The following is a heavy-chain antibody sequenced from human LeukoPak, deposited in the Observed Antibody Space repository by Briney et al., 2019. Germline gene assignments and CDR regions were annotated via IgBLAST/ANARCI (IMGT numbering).Heavy chain of an antibody. Sequence: GGSLRLSCAASGFTFSSYGMHWVRQAPGKGLEWVAVIWYDGSNKYYADSVKGRFTISRDNSKNTLYLQMNSLRAEDTAVYYCAREESGITMVRGARDYYGMDVWGQGTTVTVSS. D-gene: IGHD3-10*01. V-gene: IGHV3-33*01. CDR1: GFTFSSYG. J-gene: IGHJ6*02. CDR2: IWYDGSNK. CDR3: AREESGITMVRGARDYYGMDV.